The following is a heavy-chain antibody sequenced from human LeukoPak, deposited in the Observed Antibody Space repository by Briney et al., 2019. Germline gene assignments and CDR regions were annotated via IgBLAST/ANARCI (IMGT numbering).Heavy chain of an antibody. J-gene: IGHJ4*02. Sequence: LETLSLTCAVYGGSFSGYYWTWIRQPPGKGLEWIGEITHSGGTNYNPSLKSRITISVDTSKNQFSLKLSSVTAADTSVYYCARNRHCSGGRCYSGFAYWGPGTLVTVSS. D-gene: IGHD2-15*01. CDR3: ARNRHCSGGRCYSGFAY. CDR2: ITHSGGT. V-gene: IGHV4-34*01. CDR1: GGSFSGYY.